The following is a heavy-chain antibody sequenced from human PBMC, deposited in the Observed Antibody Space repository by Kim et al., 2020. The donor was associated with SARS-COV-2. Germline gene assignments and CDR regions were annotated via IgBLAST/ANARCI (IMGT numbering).Heavy chain of an antibody. D-gene: IGHD2-15*01. CDR1: GHTFTGYY. J-gene: IGHJ4*02. Sequence: ASVKVSCKASGHTFTGYYMHWVRQAPGQGLEWMGWINPNSGGTNYAQKFQGWVTMTRDTSISTAYMELSRLRSDDTAVYYCARGYCSGGSCYPNDYWGQGTLVTVSS. CDR3: ARGYCSGGSCYPNDY. CDR2: INPNSGGT. V-gene: IGHV1-2*04.